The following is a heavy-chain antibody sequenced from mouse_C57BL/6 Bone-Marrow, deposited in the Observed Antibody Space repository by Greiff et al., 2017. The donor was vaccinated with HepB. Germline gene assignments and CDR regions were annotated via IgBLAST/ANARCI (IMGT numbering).Heavy chain of an antibody. D-gene: IGHD1-1*01. V-gene: IGHV1-9*01. CDR1: GYTFTGYW. CDR3: ARSGVDYYGSSSAWFAY. J-gene: IGHJ3*01. CDR2: ILPGSGST. Sequence: VQLQQSGAELMKPGASVKLSCKATGYTFTGYWIEWVKQRPGHGLEWIGEILPGSGSTNYNEKFKGKATVTADTSSNTAYMQLSSLTTEDSAIYYCARSGVDYYGSSSAWFAYWGQGTLVTVSA.